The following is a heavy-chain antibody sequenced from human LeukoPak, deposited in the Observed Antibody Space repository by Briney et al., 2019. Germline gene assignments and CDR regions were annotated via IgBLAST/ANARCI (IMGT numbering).Heavy chain of an antibody. J-gene: IGHJ4*02. CDR3: VKLYGSGSYSAFDY. V-gene: IGHV3-64D*06. CDR2: ISSNGGST. Sequence: GGSLRLSCSASGFTFSSYAMHWVRQAPGKGLEYVSAISSNGGSTYYADSVKGRFTISRDNSKNTLYLQMSSLRAEDAAVYYCVKLYGSGSYSAFDYWGQGTLVTVSS. CDR1: GFTFSSYA. D-gene: IGHD3-10*01.